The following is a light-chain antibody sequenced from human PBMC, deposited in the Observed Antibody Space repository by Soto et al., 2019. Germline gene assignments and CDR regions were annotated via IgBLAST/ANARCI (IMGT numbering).Light chain of an antibody. J-gene: IGKJ2*01. CDR1: QSVRNVY. CDR3: QQSGSSPMT. V-gene: IGKV3-20*01. Sequence: EIVLTQSPGTLSLSPGERATLSCRASQSVRNVYFAWYQQKPGQAPRLLIYDASNRATGIPDRFSGSGSGRAFTLTINRLEREDFAVYYCQQSGSSPMTFGQGTKLEIK. CDR2: DAS.